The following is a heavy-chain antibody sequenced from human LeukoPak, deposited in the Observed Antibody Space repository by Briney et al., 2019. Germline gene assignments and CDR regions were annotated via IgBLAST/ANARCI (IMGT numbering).Heavy chain of an antibody. CDR2: INHSGST. D-gene: IGHD6-19*01. J-gene: IGHJ4*02. Sequence: PSETLSLTCAVYGGSFSGYYWSWIRQPPGKGLEWIGEINHSGSTNYNPSLKSRVTISVDTSKNQFSLKLSSVTAADTAAYYCARARSSGWYPSPNDCWGQGTLVTVSS. V-gene: IGHV4-34*01. CDR3: ARARSSGWYPSPNDC. CDR1: GGSFSGYY.